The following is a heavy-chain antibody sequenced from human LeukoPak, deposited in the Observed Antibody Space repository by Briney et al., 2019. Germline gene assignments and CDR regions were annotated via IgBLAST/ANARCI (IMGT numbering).Heavy chain of an antibody. V-gene: IGHV3-23*01. CDR1: GFTFSSYA. D-gene: IGHD3-10*01. CDR3: AKTYHGSGSYYADY. Sequence: GGSLRLSCAASGFTFSSYAMSWVRQAPGKGLEWVSAISGSGGSTYYADCVKGRCTISRDNSKNTLNLQMTSLRAEDRAVYDCAKTYHGSGSYYADYWGQGTLVTVSS. J-gene: IGHJ4*02. CDR2: ISGSGGST.